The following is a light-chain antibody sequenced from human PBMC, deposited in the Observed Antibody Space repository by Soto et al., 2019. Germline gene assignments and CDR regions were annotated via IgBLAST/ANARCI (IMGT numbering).Light chain of an antibody. CDR3: HQYGKSPRT. CDR2: GAF. J-gene: IGKJ1*01. CDR1: QIVTSDY. V-gene: IGKV3-20*01. Sequence: EIVLTQSPGTLSLSPGERVTLSCRASQIVTSDYLAWYHQAPGQAPRLLIYGAFNRATGISDRFSGSGSGTDFTLSISKLEPGDFGVYFCHQYGKSPRTFGQGTKVDI.